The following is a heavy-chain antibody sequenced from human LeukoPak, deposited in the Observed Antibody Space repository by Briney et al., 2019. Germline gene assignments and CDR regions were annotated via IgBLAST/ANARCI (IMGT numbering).Heavy chain of an antibody. CDR3: ARHRGATHAFDI. J-gene: IGHJ3*02. CDR1: GYSISSGYY. CDR2: IYHSGST. V-gene: IGHV4-38-2*02. D-gene: IGHD1-26*01. Sequence: SETLSLTCTVSGYSISSGYYWGWIRQPPGKGLEWIGSIYHSGSTYYNPSLKSRVTISVDTSKNQFSLKLSSVTAADTAVYYCARHRGATHAFDIWGQGTMVTVSS.